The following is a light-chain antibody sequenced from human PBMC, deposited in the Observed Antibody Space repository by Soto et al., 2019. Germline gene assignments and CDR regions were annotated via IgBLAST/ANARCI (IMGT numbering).Light chain of an antibody. CDR3: QSYDSSLSDVV. J-gene: IGLJ2*01. CDR1: SSNIGAGYD. V-gene: IGLV1-40*01. Sequence: QSALTQPPSVSGAPGQRVTIPCTGSSSNIGAGYDVHWYQQLPGTSPKLLIYDNANRPSGVADRFSGSKSGTSASLAITGLQAEDEGDYYCQSYDSSLSDVVFGGGTKLTFL. CDR2: DNA.